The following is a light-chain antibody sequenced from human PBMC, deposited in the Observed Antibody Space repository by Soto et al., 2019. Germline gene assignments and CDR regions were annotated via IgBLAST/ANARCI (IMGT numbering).Light chain of an antibody. V-gene: IGLV4-69*01. CDR3: HTWATHSHVK. CDR1: SGHNNYA. J-gene: IGLJ2*01. CDR2: VDSDGSH. Sequence: QSVLTQSPSASASLGGSVKLTCTLSSGHNNYAIAWHQQQPDKGPRFVMRVDSDGSHNKGDGIPDRFSGSSSGAERYLTISSLQYDDEGDYYCHTWATHSHVKFGGGAKVTVL.